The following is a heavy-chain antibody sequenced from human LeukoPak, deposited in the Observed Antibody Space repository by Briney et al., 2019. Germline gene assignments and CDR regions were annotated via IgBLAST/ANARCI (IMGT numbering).Heavy chain of an antibody. Sequence: GGSLRLSCAASGFTFSSYGMHWVRQAPGKGLEWVAFIRYDGSNKYYADSVKGRFTISRDNSKNTLYLQMNSLRAEDTAVYYCAKDTGGYSSGWYYFDYWGQGTLVTVSS. D-gene: IGHD6-19*01. V-gene: IGHV3-30*02. CDR1: GFTFSSYG. J-gene: IGHJ4*02. CDR3: AKDTGGYSSGWYYFDY. CDR2: IRYDGSNK.